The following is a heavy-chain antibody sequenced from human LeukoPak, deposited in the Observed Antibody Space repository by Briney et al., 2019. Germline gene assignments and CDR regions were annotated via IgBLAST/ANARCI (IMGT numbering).Heavy chain of an antibody. V-gene: IGHV3-23*01. CDR1: GFTFSSYA. D-gene: IGHD6-13*01. Sequence: GGSLRLSCAASGFTFSSYAMSWVRQAPGKGLEWVSAISGSGGSTYYADSVKGRFTISRDNSKNTLYLQMNSLRAEDTAVYYYAKDLYSSSWYGVDYWGQGTLVTVSS. CDR3: AKDLYSSSWYGVDY. CDR2: ISGSGGST. J-gene: IGHJ4*02.